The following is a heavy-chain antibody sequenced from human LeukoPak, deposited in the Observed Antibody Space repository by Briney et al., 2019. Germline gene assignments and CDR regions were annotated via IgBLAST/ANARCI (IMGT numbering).Heavy chain of an antibody. D-gene: IGHD6-19*01. Sequence: PSETLSRTCTVSGCSISSYYLGWIRQPPGKGLEWIGSMYYSGSTYYNPSLKSRVTISINTSKNQFSLKLSSVTAADTAVYYCARAGGSGLIDYWGQGTLVTVSS. CDR1: GCSISSYY. CDR2: MYYSGST. J-gene: IGHJ4*02. CDR3: ARAGGSGLIDY. V-gene: IGHV4-39*07.